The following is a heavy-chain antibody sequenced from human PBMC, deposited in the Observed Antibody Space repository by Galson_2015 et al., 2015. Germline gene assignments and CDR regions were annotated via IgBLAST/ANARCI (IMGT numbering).Heavy chain of an antibody. CDR2: INHSGST. CDR3: ARAPPPDSSSWGGLDY. J-gene: IGHJ4*02. Sequence: SETLSLTCAVYGGSFSGYYWSWIRQPPGKGLEWIGEINHSGSTNYNPSLKSRVTISVDTSKNQFSLKLSSVTAADTAVYYCARAPPPDSSSWGGLDYWGQGTLVTVSS. V-gene: IGHV4-34*01. CDR1: GGSFSGYY. D-gene: IGHD6-6*01.